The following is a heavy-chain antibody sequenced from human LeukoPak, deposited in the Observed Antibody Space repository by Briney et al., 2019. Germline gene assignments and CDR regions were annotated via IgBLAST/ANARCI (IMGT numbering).Heavy chain of an antibody. Sequence: PSETLSLTCTVSGGSISSYYWNWIRQPPGKGLEWIGEINHSGSTNYNPSLKSRVTISVDTSKNQFSLKLSSVTAADTAVYYCATQYLDAFDIWGQGTMVTVSS. CDR1: GGSISSYY. CDR2: INHSGST. D-gene: IGHD2-2*01. J-gene: IGHJ3*02. CDR3: ATQYLDAFDI. V-gene: IGHV4-34*01.